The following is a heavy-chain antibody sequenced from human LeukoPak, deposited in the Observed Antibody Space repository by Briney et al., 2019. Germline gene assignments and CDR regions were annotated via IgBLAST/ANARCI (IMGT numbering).Heavy chain of an antibody. CDR3: VRAPRYSSSWFNDAFDI. J-gene: IGHJ3*02. D-gene: IGHD6-13*01. CDR1: GYTFTSYA. CDR2: INDDNGNT. Sequence: ASVKVSCKASGYTFTSYAMHWVRQAPGQRLEWMGWINDDNGNTKYSQKFQGRVTITRDTSASTAYMELSSLRSEDTAVYYCVRAPRYSSSWFNDAFDIWGQGTMVTVSS. V-gene: IGHV1-3*01.